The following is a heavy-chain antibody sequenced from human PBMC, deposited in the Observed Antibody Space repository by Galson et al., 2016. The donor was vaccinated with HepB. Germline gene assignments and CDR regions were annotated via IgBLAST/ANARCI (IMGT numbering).Heavy chain of an antibody. CDR1: GFTFSSYW. CDR2: IKQDGSDK. Sequence: SLRLSCAASGFTFSSYWMTWVRQAPGKGLEWVANIKQDGSDKYYVDSVKGRFTISRDNAKNSLYLQMNSLRAEDTAVYYCARVSTTVAFFEYWGQGTLVPVSS. J-gene: IGHJ4*02. D-gene: IGHD4-23*01. CDR3: ARVSTTVAFFEY. V-gene: IGHV3-7*01.